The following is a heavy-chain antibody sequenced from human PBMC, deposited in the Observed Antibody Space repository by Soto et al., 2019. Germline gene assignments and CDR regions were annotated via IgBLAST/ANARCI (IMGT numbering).Heavy chain of an antibody. CDR2: IYYSGST. CDR3: ARRERAAGTDWWFDP. D-gene: IGHD6-13*01. Sequence: QLQLQESGPGLVKPSETLSLTCTVSGGSISSSSFHWGWIRQPPGKGLEWIGSIYYSGSTYYSPSLMSRVTISVETSKNQFSLKLSSVTAADTAVYYCARRERAAGTDWWFDPWGQGTLVTVSS. J-gene: IGHJ5*02. CDR1: GGSISSSSFH. V-gene: IGHV4-39*01.